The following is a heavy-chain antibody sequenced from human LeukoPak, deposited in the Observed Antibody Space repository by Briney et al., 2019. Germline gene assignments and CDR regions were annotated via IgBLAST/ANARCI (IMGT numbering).Heavy chain of an antibody. V-gene: IGHV1-46*01. CDR3: ARGLSSGYYYVGYYYYYMDV. CDR2: INPSGGST. Sequence: SVKVSCKASGYTFTSYDINWVRQAPGQGLEWMGIINPSGGSTSYAQKFQGRVTMTRDTSTSTVYMELSSLRSEDTAVYYCARGLSSGYYYVGYYYYYMDVWGKGTTVTVSS. CDR1: GYTFTSYD. J-gene: IGHJ6*03. D-gene: IGHD3-22*01.